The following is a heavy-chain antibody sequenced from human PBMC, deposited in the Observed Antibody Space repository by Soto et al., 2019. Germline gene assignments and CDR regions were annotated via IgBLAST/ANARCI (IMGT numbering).Heavy chain of an antibody. D-gene: IGHD1-1*01. CDR1: GFTFSNAW. CDR3: TNHIHVTGTADS. CDR2: INKESDGGTT. J-gene: IGHJ4*02. Sequence: PGGSLRLSCAASGFTFSNAWMNWVRQAPGKGLEWVGRINKESDGGTTDYTGPVKGRFTISRDDSKNMLYLQMDSLKTEDTAVYYVTNHIHVTGTADSCGQGTLVTVS. V-gene: IGHV3-15*07.